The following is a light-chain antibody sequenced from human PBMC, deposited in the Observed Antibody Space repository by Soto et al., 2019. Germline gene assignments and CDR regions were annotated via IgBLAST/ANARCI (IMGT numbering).Light chain of an antibody. CDR3: QSYDSSLSGWV. V-gene: IGLV1-40*01. J-gene: IGLJ3*02. Sequence: QSVLTQPPSVSGAPGQRVTISCTGSSSNIGANYDVHWYQHLPGTAPKVLIYGNSNRPSGVPDRFSGSKSGTSASLAITGLQAADEADYYCQSYDSSLSGWVFGGGTKLTVL. CDR1: SSNIGANYD. CDR2: GNS.